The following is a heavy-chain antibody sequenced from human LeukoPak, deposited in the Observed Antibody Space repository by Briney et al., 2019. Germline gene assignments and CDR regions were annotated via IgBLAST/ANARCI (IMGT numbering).Heavy chain of an antibody. CDR2: IYTSGGT. CDR3: ARLGGIGPIYSSSWSSPFDY. Sequence: SETLSLTCTVSGGSISSYYWSWIRQPAGKGLEWIGRIYTSGGTNYNPSLKSRVTMSVDTSKNQFSLKLSSVTAADTAVYYCARLGGIGPIYSSSWSSPFDYWGQGTLVTVSS. J-gene: IGHJ4*02. CDR1: GGSISSYY. V-gene: IGHV4-4*07. D-gene: IGHD6-13*01.